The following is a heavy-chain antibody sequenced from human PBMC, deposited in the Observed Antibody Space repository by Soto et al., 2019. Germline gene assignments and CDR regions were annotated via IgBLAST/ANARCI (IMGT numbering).Heavy chain of an antibody. V-gene: IGHV4-39*01. CDR3: GTTFCFGSEGAY. CDR1: GGSISSSSYY. Sequence: QLQLQESGPRLVKPSETLSLTCTVSGGSISSSSYYWGWIRQPPGKGLEWIGSIYYSGSTYYNPSLRSIVTVSVDTTQTPFPQNLAAGTGADTARYYRGTTFCFGSEGAYWGQGTLVTVSS. J-gene: IGHJ4*02. D-gene: IGHD3-10*01. CDR2: IYYSGST.